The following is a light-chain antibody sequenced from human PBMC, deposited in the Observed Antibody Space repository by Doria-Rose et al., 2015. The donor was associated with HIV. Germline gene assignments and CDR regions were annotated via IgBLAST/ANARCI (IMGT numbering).Light chain of an antibody. Sequence: TQSPESLGMSLGERATLNCKSNESLLYTSKNYLAWYQQKPGQPPKLLIYWASTRQSGVTARFHGSGSGTDFTLTISSLEAEDVAVYYCQQYYDTPSFGPGTTVDIQ. CDR3: QQYYDTPS. J-gene: IGKJ3*01. CDR2: WAS. V-gene: IGKV4-1*01. CDR1: ESLLYTSKNY.